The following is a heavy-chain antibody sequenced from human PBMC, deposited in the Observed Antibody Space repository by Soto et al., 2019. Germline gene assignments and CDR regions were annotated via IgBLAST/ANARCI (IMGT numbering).Heavy chain of an antibody. Sequence: SETLSLTCTVSGGSISSGGYYWSWIRQHPGKGLEWIGYIYYSGSTYYNPSLKSRVTISVDTSKNQFSLKLSSVTAADTAVYYCARGPYVDIVATIYFDYWGQGTLVTVSS. CDR3: ARGPYVDIVATIYFDY. D-gene: IGHD5-12*01. V-gene: IGHV4-31*03. J-gene: IGHJ4*02. CDR1: GGSISSGGYY. CDR2: IYYSGST.